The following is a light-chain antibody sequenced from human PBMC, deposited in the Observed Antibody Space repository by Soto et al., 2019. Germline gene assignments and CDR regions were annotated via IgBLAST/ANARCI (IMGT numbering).Light chain of an antibody. CDR3: YSFAGSTTFSYV. CDR2: EGT. CDR1: SSDVVTYNL. Sequence: QSARTQPASVSGAPGQSISISCTGTSSDVVTYNLVSWYQQHPGKAPTVLIYEGTKRPSGVSNRFSGSKSGNTASLTISGLQTEDEADYYCYSFAGSTTFSYVFGPGSKVTVL. J-gene: IGLJ1*01. V-gene: IGLV2-23*03.